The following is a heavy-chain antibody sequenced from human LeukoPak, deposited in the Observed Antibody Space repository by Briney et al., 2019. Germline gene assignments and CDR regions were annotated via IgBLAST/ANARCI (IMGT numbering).Heavy chain of an antibody. Sequence: GASVKVSCKASGYTFTSYGISWVRQAPGQGLEWMGWISAYNGNTNYAQKLQGRVTMTTDTSTSTAYMELRSLRSDDTAVYYCARANGSGYDLIIPYYYYMDVWGKGTTVTVSS. CDR3: ARANGSGYDLIIPYYYYMDV. V-gene: IGHV1-18*01. J-gene: IGHJ6*03. CDR2: ISAYNGNT. CDR1: GYTFTSYG. D-gene: IGHD5-12*01.